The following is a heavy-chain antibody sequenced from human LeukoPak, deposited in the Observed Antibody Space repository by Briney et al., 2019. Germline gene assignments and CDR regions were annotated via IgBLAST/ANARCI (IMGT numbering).Heavy chain of an antibody. V-gene: IGHV1-2*03. CDR3: ARLQAIAVAALSPFDY. CDR2: VNPNSGGT. J-gene: IGHJ4*02. D-gene: IGHD6-19*01. Sequence: LVASVKVSCKASGYTFTGYYMHWVRQAPGQGLEWMGWVNPNSGGTNYAQKFQGRVTMTRDTSISTAYMELSRLRSDDTAVYYCARLQAIAVAALSPFDYWGQGTLVTVSS. CDR1: GYTFTGYY.